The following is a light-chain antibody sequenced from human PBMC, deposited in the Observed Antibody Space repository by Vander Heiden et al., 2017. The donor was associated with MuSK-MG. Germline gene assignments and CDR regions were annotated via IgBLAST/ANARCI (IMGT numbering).Light chain of an antibody. J-gene: IGKJ2*01. CDR1: QSGSSSY. Sequence: EIVLTLSPGTRPLSPGERATLCCRASQSGSSSYLAWYQQKPGQAPRLLIYGASSRATGIPDRFSGSGSGTDFTLTISRLDAEDFAVYHCQQYGSSQYTFGQGTKLEIK. CDR2: GAS. CDR3: QQYGSSQYT. V-gene: IGKV3-20*01.